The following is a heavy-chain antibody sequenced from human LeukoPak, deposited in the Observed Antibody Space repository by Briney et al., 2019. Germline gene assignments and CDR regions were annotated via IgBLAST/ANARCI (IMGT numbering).Heavy chain of an antibody. D-gene: IGHD3-16*02. CDR1: GYSFTRYG. CDR3: ARWYFDYIWGTHRYDYFDY. V-gene: IGHV1-18*01. Sequence: ASVKVSCTASGYSFTRYGISWVRQAPGQGLEWMGWINGYNGDTNYAQKFQGGVTMTTDTSTNTAYLELRSLRSEDTAVYYCARWYFDYIWGTHRYDYFDYWGQGTLVTVSS. J-gene: IGHJ4*01. CDR2: INGYNGDT.